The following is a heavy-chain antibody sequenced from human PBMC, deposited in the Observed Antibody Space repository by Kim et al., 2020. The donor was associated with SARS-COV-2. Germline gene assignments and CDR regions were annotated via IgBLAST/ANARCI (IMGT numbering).Heavy chain of an antibody. J-gene: IGHJ4*02. D-gene: IGHD1-26*01. CDR2: IIPIFGTA. CDR3: ARDHRGQGGSQDDY. Sequence: SVKVSCKASGGTFSSYAISWVRQAPGQGLEWMGGIIPIFGTANYAQKFQGRVTITADESTSTAYMELSSLRSEDTAVYYCARDHRGQGGSQDDYWGQGTLVTVSS. V-gene: IGHV1-69*13. CDR1: GGTFSSYA.